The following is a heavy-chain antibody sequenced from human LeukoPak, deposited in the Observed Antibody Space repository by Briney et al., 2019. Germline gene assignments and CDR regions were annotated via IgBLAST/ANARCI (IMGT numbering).Heavy chain of an antibody. J-gene: IGHJ4*02. D-gene: IGHD4-23*01. V-gene: IGHV1-69*06. CDR3: ARDGGRSNDY. CDR1: GGTFSSYG. Sequence: GASVKVSCKASGGTFSSYGISWVRQAPGQGLEWMGGIIPFFGRADYAQKFQGRVTITADKSTSTAYMALSSLRSEETAVYYCARDGGRSNDYWGQGTLVTVSS. CDR2: IIPFFGRA.